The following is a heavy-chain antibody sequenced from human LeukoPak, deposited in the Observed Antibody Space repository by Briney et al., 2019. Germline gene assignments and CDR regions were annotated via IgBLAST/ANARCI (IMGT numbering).Heavy chain of an antibody. D-gene: IGHD7-27*01. CDR1: GYTFTSYY. CDR3: ARDRNWAFFDY. Sequence: ASVKVSCKASGYTFTSYYMHWVRQAPGQGLEWMGRVNPNSGGTNYAQKFQGRVTMTRDTSISTAYMELSRLTSDDTAVYFCARDRNWAFFDYWGQGTLVTVSS. J-gene: IGHJ4*02. CDR2: VNPNSGGT. V-gene: IGHV1-2*02.